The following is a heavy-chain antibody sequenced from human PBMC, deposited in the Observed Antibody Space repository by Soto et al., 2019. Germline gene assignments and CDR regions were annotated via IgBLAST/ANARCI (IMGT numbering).Heavy chain of an antibody. CDR1: GFTFDDYA. CDR2: ISWNSGSI. V-gene: IGHV3-9*01. Sequence: EVQLVESGGGLVQPGRSLRLSCAASGFTFDDYAMHWVRQAPGKGLEWVSGISWNSGSIGYADSVKGRFTISRDNAKNSLYLQMNSLRAEDTAVYYCAKDMYTNYYYYYMDVWGKGTTVTVSS. J-gene: IGHJ6*03. CDR3: AKDMYTNYYYYYMDV. D-gene: IGHD1-1*01.